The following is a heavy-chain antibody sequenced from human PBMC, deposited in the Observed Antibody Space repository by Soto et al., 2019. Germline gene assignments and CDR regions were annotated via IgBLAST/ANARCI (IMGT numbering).Heavy chain of an antibody. V-gene: IGHV1-18*01. Sequence: GASVKVSCKASGYTFTSYGISWVRQAPGQGLEWMGWISAYNGNTNYAQKLQGRVTMTTDTSTSTAYMELRSLRSDDTAVYYCARESMKYYYDSSGYSLDYYYYGMDVWG. D-gene: IGHD3-22*01. CDR3: ARESMKYYYDSSGYSLDYYYYGMDV. J-gene: IGHJ6*02. CDR1: GYTFTSYG. CDR2: ISAYNGNT.